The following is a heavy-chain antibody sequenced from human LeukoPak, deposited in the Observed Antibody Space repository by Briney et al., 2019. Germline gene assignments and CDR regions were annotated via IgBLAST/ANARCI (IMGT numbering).Heavy chain of an antibody. Sequence: GGSLRLSCAASGFTFSSYWMSWVRQAPGKGLEWVANIKQDGSDKYYVGSVKGRFTISRDNAKKSLYLQMNSLRAEDTAVYYCARGPYDYVWGSYRRDYFDYWGQGTLVTVSS. CDR3: ARGPYDYVWGSYRRDYFDY. CDR1: GFTFSSYW. D-gene: IGHD3-16*02. V-gene: IGHV3-7*01. J-gene: IGHJ4*02. CDR2: IKQDGSDK.